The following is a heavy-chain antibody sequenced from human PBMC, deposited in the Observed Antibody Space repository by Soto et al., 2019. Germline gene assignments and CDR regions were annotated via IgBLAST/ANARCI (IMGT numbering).Heavy chain of an antibody. CDR2: ISSSSSTI. CDR3: ATKRGSGYSPFDY. V-gene: IGHV3-48*02. J-gene: IGHJ4*02. CDR1: GFTFSTYN. Sequence: EVQLVESGGGLVQPGGSLRLSCAASGFTFSTYNMNWVRQAPGKGLEWVSYISSSSSTIYYADSVKGRFTISRDNAKNSLYLQMNSLRDEYTAVYYCATKRGSGYSPFDYWGQGTLVTVSS. D-gene: IGHD3-22*01.